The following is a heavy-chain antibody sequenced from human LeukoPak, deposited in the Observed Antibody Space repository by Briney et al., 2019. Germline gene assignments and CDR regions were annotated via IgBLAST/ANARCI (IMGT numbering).Heavy chain of an antibody. CDR2: INPSGGST. Sequence: ASVKVSCKASGYTFTSYYMHWVRQAPGQGLEWMGIINPSGGSTSYAQKFQGRVTMTRDTSTSTVYMELSSLRSEDTAVYYCARDLLGYYYGSGSYHRDYWGQGTLVTVSS. CDR3: ARDLLGYYYGSGSYHRDY. V-gene: IGHV1-46*01. J-gene: IGHJ4*02. CDR1: GYTFTSYY. D-gene: IGHD3-10*01.